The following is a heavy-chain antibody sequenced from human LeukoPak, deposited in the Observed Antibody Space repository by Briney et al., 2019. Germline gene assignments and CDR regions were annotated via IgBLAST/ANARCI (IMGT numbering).Heavy chain of an antibody. J-gene: IGHJ4*02. D-gene: IGHD3-10*01. CDR2: FLSDGSRT. CDR1: GFTFSSYW. Sequence: GGSLRLSCAASGFTFSSYWMHWVRQGPGKGLVWVSRFLSDGSRTTYADSVKGRFTISGDNTRNTLYLQMNSLRAEDTAVYYCARVGDYGSGFDFWGQGTLVTVSS. CDR3: ARVGDYGSGFDF. V-gene: IGHV3-74*01.